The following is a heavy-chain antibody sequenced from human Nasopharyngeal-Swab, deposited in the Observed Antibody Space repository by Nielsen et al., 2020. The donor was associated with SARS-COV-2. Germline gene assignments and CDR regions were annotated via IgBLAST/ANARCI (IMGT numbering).Heavy chain of an antibody. J-gene: IGHJ4*02. CDR3: ASPGIAAAGTPKSVDYFDY. CDR2: IIPIFGTA. CDR1: GGTFGSYA. Sequence: SVKVSCKASGGTFGSYAISWVRQAPGQGLEWMGGIIPIFGTANYAQKFQGRVTITADESTSTAYMELSSLRSEDTAVYYCASPGIAAAGTPKSVDYFDYWGQGTLVTVSS. D-gene: IGHD6-13*01. V-gene: IGHV1-69*13.